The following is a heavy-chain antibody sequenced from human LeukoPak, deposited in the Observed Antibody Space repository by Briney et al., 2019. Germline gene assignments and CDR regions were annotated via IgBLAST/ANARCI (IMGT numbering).Heavy chain of an antibody. V-gene: IGHV1-8*03. J-gene: IGHJ3*02. CDR3: ARGDFGETNTAFDI. D-gene: IGHD4-17*01. Sequence: ASVTVSCKTSGYTFTDYDIHWVRQAPGHGLEWMGWMNPNSGKTNYAQKLQGRVTFSRNTSLSVAYMELSGLTSEDAAVYFCARGDFGETNTAFDIWGQGTMVAVSS. CDR2: MNPNSGKT. CDR1: GYTFTDYD.